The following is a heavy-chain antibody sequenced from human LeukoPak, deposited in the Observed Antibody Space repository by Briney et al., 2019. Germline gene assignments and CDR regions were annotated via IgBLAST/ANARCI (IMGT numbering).Heavy chain of an antibody. J-gene: IGHJ4*02. Sequence: ASVKVSCKASGGTFSSYAISWVRQTPGKGLEWMGGFDPEDGETIYAQKFQGRVTMTEDTSTDTAYMELSSLRSEDTAVYYCATDRSDSSAYYPRWGQGTLVTVSS. CDR1: GGTFSSYA. CDR2: FDPEDGET. CDR3: ATDRSDSSAYYPR. D-gene: IGHD3-22*01. V-gene: IGHV1-24*01.